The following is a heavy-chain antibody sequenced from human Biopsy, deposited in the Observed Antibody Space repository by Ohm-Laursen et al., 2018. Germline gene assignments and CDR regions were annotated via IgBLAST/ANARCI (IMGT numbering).Heavy chain of an antibody. CDR1: GESFNGYY. D-gene: IGHD3-22*01. Sequence: SQTLSLTCAVYGESFNGYYWSWIRQTPGKGLEWIGEINHSGRTNYNPSLKSRVTISVDTSKNQFSLKVRSVTAADTAVYYCVRGVDYYDPYHYYALDVWGQGTTVTASS. CDR2: INHSGRT. J-gene: IGHJ6*02. CDR3: VRGVDYYDPYHYYALDV. V-gene: IGHV4-34*01.